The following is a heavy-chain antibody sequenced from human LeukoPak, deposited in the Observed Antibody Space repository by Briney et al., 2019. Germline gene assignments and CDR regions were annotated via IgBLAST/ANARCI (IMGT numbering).Heavy chain of an antibody. D-gene: IGHD6-13*01. V-gene: IGHV3-7*01. CDR1: GFTFSNYW. Sequence: GGSPRLSCAASGFTFSNYWMRWVRQAPGKGLEWVANIKEDGSEQHYEDSVKGRFTISRDNAKNSMYLQMNSLRAEDTAVYYCARERIATASAGDYWGQGTLVTVSS. CDR2: IKEDGSEQ. CDR3: ARERIATASAGDY. J-gene: IGHJ4*02.